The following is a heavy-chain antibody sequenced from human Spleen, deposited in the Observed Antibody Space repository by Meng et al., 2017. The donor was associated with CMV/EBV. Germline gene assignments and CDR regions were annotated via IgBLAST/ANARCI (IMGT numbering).Heavy chain of an antibody. V-gene: IGHV1-2*02. CDR2: INAHNGGT. CDR1: GYTFTGYY. J-gene: IGHJ4*02. Sequence: CKASGYTFTGYYMHWVRQAPGRGLEWMGWINAHNGGTNYAQKFQDRVTMTRDTSISTAYMELSRLRSDDTAVYYCGRSYGPFWELDYWGQGTLVTVSS. CDR3: GRSYGPFWELDY. D-gene: IGHD5-18*01.